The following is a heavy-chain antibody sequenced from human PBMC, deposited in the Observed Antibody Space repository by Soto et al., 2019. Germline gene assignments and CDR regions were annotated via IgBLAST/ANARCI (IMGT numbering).Heavy chain of an antibody. J-gene: IGHJ4*02. CDR1: GFTFSNYA. D-gene: IGHD2-2*01. CDR3: AKVTSPFVVVPAFNY. CDR2: LSDGGGST. Sequence: PGGSLRLSCAASGFTFSNYAMSWVRQAPGKGLEWVSGLSDGGGSTFYADSVKGRFTISRDNSKNTLYLQMNSLRAEDTAVYYCAKVTSPFVVVPAFNYWGQGTLVTVSS. V-gene: IGHV3-23*01.